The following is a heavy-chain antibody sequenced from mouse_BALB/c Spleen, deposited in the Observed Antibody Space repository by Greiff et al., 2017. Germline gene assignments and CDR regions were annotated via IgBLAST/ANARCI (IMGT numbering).Heavy chain of an antibody. J-gene: IGHJ1*01. CDR2: IYPGNSDT. Sequence: VQLKQSGTVLARPGASVKMSCKASGYTFTSYWMHWVKQRPGQGLEWIGAIYPGNSDTSYNQKFKGKAKLTAVTSTSTAYMELSSLTNDDSAVYYCTDYYGSRGDWYFGVWGAGTTVTVSS. CDR1: GYTFTSYW. D-gene: IGHD1-1*01. V-gene: IGHV1-5*01. CDR3: TDYYGSRGDWYFGV.